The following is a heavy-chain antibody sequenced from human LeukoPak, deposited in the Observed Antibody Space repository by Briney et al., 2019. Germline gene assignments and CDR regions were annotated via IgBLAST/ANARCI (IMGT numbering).Heavy chain of an antibody. D-gene: IGHD3-22*01. V-gene: IGHV4-31*03. CDR1: GGSVNSGGYY. Sequence: SETLSLTCTVSGGSVNSGGYYWSWIRQYPGRGLEWIGYIYFTGSTFYNPSFESRVFISLDTSKNQFSLRLSSVTAADTAIYYCARQPPGSGYQYRYYFDYWGQGTLVTVSS. CDR3: ARQPPGSGYQYRYYFDY. J-gene: IGHJ4*02. CDR2: IYFTGST.